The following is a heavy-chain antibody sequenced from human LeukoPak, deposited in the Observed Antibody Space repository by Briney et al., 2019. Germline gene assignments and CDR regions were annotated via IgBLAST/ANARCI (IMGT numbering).Heavy chain of an antibody. CDR2: IYYSGST. Sequence: SETLSLTCTVSGGSISSYYWSWIRQPPGKGLGWIGYIYYSGSTNYNPSLKSRVTISVDTSKNQFSLKLSSVTAADTAVYYCARALAVAGTPYYFDYWGQGTLVTVSS. CDR1: GGSISSYY. D-gene: IGHD6-19*01. CDR3: ARALAVAGTPYYFDY. J-gene: IGHJ4*02. V-gene: IGHV4-59*08.